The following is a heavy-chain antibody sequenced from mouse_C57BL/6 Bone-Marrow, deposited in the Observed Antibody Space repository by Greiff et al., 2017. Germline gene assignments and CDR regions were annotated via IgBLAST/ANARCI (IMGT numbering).Heavy chain of an antibody. V-gene: IGHV1-81*01. CDR2: IYPRSGNT. J-gene: IGHJ4*01. D-gene: IGHD1-1*01. CDR1: GYTFTSYG. CDR3: ARRRYYGSSYAMDY. Sequence: QVQLQQSGAELARPGASVKLSCKASGYTFTSYGISWVKQRTGQGLEWIGEIYPRSGNTYYNEKFKGKATLTADKSSSTAYMVLRSLTSEDSAVYFCARRRYYGSSYAMDYWGQGTSVTVSS.